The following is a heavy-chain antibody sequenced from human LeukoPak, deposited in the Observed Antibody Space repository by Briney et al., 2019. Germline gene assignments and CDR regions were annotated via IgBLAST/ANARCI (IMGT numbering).Heavy chain of an antibody. D-gene: IGHD5-12*01. J-gene: IGHJ3*02. CDR1: GGSISSGDYY. Sequence: SETLSLTCTVSGGSISSGDYYWSWIRQPPGKGLEWIGYIYYSGTTYYNPSLKSRVTISVDTSKNQFSLKLTSVTAADTAVYYCARDRGIVATSSAFDIWGQGTMVTVSS. V-gene: IGHV4-30-4*01. CDR3: ARDRGIVATSSAFDI. CDR2: IYYSGTT.